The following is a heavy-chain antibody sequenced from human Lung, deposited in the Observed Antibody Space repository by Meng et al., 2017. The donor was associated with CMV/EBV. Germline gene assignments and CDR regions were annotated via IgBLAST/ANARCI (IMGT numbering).Heavy chain of an antibody. CDR3: ARDSNWGPDY. V-gene: IGHV1-2*02. Sequence: SXXVSCKASGYTFTAHYFHWVRQAAGQGLEWMGWIHPHRGDTNYAQQFQGRVTLTRDTSINTGYMELTRLTSDDTAVHYCARDSNWGPDYWGQGTLVTVSS. J-gene: IGHJ4*02. D-gene: IGHD7-27*01. CDR2: IHPHRGDT. CDR1: GYTFTAHY.